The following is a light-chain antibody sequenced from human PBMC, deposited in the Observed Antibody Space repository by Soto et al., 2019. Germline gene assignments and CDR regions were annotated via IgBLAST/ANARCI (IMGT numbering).Light chain of an antibody. V-gene: IGLV2-11*01. CDR2: DVS. Sequence: QSALTQPRSVSGSPGQSVTISCTGTSSDVGGYNYVSWYQQHPGKAPKLMIYDVSKRPSGVPDRFSGSKSGNTDSLTISGLQAEDEADYYYCSYAGSYTSVVFGGGTKLTVL. CDR3: CSYAGSYTSVV. CDR1: SSDVGGYNY. J-gene: IGLJ2*01.